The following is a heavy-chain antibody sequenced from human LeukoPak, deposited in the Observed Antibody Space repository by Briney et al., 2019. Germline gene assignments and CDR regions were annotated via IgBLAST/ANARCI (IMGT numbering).Heavy chain of an antibody. J-gene: IGHJ3*01. V-gene: IGHV5-51*01. CDR3: ARRGYCSGGSCYSNAFDL. D-gene: IGHD2-15*01. Sequence: GESLKISCKGSGYTFTSYWIGWVRQMPGKGLEWMGIIYPGDSDTRYSPSFQGQVTISADKSISTAYLQWSSLKASDTAMYYCARRGYCSGGSCYSNAFDLWGQGTVVTVSS. CDR2: IYPGDSDT. CDR1: GYTFTSYW.